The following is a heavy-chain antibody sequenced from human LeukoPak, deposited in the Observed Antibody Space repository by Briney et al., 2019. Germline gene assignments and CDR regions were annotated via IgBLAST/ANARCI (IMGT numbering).Heavy chain of an antibody. Sequence: GGSLRLSCAASGFIFSSYAMSWVRQAPGKGLEWVSGISGSGGYTYYADSVKGRFTISRDNSKNTLHLQMNSLRAEDTAVYYCAKNPPIESGSWGQGTLVTVSS. CDR2: ISGSGGYT. J-gene: IGHJ4*02. D-gene: IGHD2-15*01. CDR1: GFIFSSYA. V-gene: IGHV3-23*01. CDR3: AKNPPIESGS.